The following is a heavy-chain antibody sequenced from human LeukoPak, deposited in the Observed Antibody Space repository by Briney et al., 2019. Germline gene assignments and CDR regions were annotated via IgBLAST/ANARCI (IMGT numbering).Heavy chain of an antibody. J-gene: IGHJ4*02. CDR3: ARGPRDRSGWYYYFDY. CDR2: INPSGGST. CDR1: GYTFTSYY. V-gene: IGHV1-46*01. Sequence: ASVKVSCKASGYTFTSYYMHWVRQAPGHGLEWMGIINPSGGSTSYAQKFQGRVTMTRDMSTRTVYMELSSLRSEDTAVYYCARGPRDRSGWYYYFDYWGQGTLVTVSS. D-gene: IGHD6-19*01.